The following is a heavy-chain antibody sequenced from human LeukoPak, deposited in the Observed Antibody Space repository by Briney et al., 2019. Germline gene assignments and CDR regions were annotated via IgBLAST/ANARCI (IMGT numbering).Heavy chain of an antibody. CDR3: ARMARDANDF. CDR1: GGSIDSYY. V-gene: IGHV4-59*08. D-gene: IGHD5-24*01. CDR2: IYNSGST. Sequence: SETLSLTCTVSGGSIDSYYWSWIRQPPGKGLEWIGYIYNSGSTNYNPSLKSRVTISVDTSKNQFSLNLTSVTAADTAVYFCARMARDANDFWGQGTLVTVSS. J-gene: IGHJ4*02.